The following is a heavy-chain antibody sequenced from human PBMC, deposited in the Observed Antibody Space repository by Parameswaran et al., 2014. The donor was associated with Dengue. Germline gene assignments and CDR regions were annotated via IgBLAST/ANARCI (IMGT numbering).Heavy chain of an antibody. J-gene: IGHJ4*02. CDR2: IKQDGSEK. CDR1: GFTLSGYW. V-gene: IGHV3-7*01. D-gene: IGHD2-21*01. CDR3: ARGVIGY. Sequence: QAGGSLRLSCAASGFTLSGYWMSWVRQAPGKGLEWVANIKQDGSEKYYVDSVKGRFTISRDNAKNSLYLQMNSLRAEDTAVYYCARGVIGYWGQGTLVTVSS.